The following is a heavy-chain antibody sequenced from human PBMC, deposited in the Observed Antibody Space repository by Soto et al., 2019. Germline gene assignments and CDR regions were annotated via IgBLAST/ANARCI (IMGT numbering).Heavy chain of an antibody. J-gene: IGHJ4*02. V-gene: IGHV3-20*04. Sequence: PGGSLRLSCAASGFTFDDYGMSWVRQAPGEGLEWVSGINWNGGSTGYADSVKGRFTISRDNAKNSLYLQMNSLRAEDTALYYCARDISSGWYNVGDYWGQGTLVTVSS. CDR1: GFTFDDYG. CDR3: ARDISSGWYNVGDY. CDR2: INWNGGST. D-gene: IGHD6-19*01.